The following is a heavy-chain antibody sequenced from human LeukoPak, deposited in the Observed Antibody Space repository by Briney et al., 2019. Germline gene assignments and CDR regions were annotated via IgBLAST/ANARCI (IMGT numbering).Heavy chain of an antibody. CDR1: GFTFDDHA. J-gene: IGHJ3*02. CDR2: INWDGSRI. V-gene: IGHV3-9*01. D-gene: IGHD3-22*01. CDR3: ARASYYYDTSGLGAFDI. Sequence: GGSLRLSCAASGFTFDDHAMYWVRQVPGKGLEWVSGINWDGSRIGHADAVSGRFTISRVSAKNSLYLQMNSLRAEDTALYYCARASYYYDTSGLGAFDIWGQGTLVTVSS.